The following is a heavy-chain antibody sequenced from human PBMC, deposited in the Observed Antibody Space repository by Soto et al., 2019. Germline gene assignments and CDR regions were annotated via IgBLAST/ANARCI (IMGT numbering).Heavy chain of an antibody. CDR3: AREDGYSNYEDYYGMDV. D-gene: IGHD4-4*01. CDR1: GGTFSSYS. CDR2: IIPIFGTA. J-gene: IGHJ6*02. V-gene: IGHV1-69*13. Sequence: GASVKVSCKASGGTFSSYSISWVLQAPGQGLEWMGGIIPIFGTANYAQKFQGRVTITADESTSTAYMELSSLRSEDTAVYYCAREDGYSNYEDYYGMDVWGQGTTVTVSS.